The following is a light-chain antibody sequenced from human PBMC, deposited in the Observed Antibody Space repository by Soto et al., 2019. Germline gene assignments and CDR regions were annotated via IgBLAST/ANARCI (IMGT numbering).Light chain of an antibody. CDR3: QQYGSSLSWT. CDR2: GAS. V-gene: IGKV3-20*01. Sequence: PGERATLSCRASQSVTSSLAWYQQKPGQAPRVLIYGASSRATGIPDRFSGSGSGTDFTLTISRLEPEDFAVYYCQQYGSSLSWTFGQGTKVDIK. CDR1: QSVTSS. J-gene: IGKJ1*01.